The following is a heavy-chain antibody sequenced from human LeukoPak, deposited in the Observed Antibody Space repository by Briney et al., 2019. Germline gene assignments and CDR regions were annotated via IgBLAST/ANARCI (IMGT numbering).Heavy chain of an antibody. V-gene: IGHV3-23*01. Sequence: GGSLRLSCAAAGFTFNNYAMSWVRQAPGKGLEWVSAISNNGGYTYYADSVQGRFTISRDNSKSTLCLQMNSLRAEDTAVYYCAKQLGYCSDGSCYFPYWGQGTLVTVSS. CDR2: ISNNGGYT. CDR3: AKQLGYCSDGSCYFPY. J-gene: IGHJ4*02. D-gene: IGHD2-15*01. CDR1: GFTFNNYA.